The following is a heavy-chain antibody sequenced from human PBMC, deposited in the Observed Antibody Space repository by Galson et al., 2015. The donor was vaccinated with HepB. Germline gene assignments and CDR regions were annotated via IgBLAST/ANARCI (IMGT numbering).Heavy chain of an antibody. D-gene: IGHD3-16*01. V-gene: IGHV3-7*01. CDR2: IKEDGSEK. Sequence: SLRLSCAASGFNLFSTHWMSWVRQAPGKGLERVAKIKEDGSEKYYVDSVKGRFTISRDNAKSSLYLQMNRLTAEDTAVYYCVTGGLWFGHWGQGALVTVSS. CDR3: VTGGLWFGH. J-gene: IGHJ5*02. CDR1: GFNLFSTHW.